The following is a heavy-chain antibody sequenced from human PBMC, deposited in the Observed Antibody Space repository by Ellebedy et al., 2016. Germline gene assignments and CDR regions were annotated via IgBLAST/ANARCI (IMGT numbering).Heavy chain of an antibody. Sequence: ASVKVSCXASGYTFTGYYMHWVRQAPGQGLEWMGWINPNSGGTNYAQKFQGRVTMTRDTSISTAYMELSRLRSDDTAVYYCARDRVYCSSTSCYSGGDDAFDIWGQGTMVTVSS. V-gene: IGHV1-2*02. CDR1: GYTFTGYY. CDR2: INPNSGGT. CDR3: ARDRVYCSSTSCYSGGDDAFDI. D-gene: IGHD2-2*02. J-gene: IGHJ3*02.